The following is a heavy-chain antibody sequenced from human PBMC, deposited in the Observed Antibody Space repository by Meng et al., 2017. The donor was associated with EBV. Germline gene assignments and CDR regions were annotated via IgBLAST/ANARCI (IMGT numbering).Heavy chain of an antibody. V-gene: IGHV7-4-1*02. Sequence: VQPVQSGAERKSPGASVKVSCNASGYTFRNYAINWMRQVPGQGLEWMGWINTYSGKATFAQGFTGRFVFSLDTPVTTAHLQISGLKTEDSAVYYCARGVEENGSHYPFDSWGQGTLVTVSS. CDR2: INTYSGKA. D-gene: IGHD1-1*01. J-gene: IGHJ4*02. CDR3: ARGVEENGSHYPFDS. CDR1: GYTFRNYA.